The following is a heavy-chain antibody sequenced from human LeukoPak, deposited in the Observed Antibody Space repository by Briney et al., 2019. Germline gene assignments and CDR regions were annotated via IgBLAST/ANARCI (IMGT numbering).Heavy chain of an antibody. CDR2: IYYSGST. Sequence: PSETLSLTCTVSGGSISSYYWSWIRQPPGKGLEWIGYIYYSGSTNYNPSLKSRVTISVDTSKNQFSLKLSSVTAADTAVYYCARARPLYCSGGSCDWFDPWGRGTLVTVSS. D-gene: IGHD2-15*01. V-gene: IGHV4-59*01. CDR3: ARARPLYCSGGSCDWFDP. CDR1: GGSISSYY. J-gene: IGHJ5*02.